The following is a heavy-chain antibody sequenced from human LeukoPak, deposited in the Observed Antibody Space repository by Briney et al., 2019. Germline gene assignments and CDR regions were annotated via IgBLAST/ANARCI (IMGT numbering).Heavy chain of an antibody. Sequence: PSETLSLTCTVSGGSISSSNYYWGWIRQPPGKELEWIGTIYYSGTTHYNPSLKSRVTISVDTSVNQFSLRLSSVTAADTAVYFCARFLLWFGGVGYWGQGTLVTVSS. CDR3: ARFLLWFGGVGY. CDR2: IYYSGTT. J-gene: IGHJ4*02. V-gene: IGHV4-39*01. D-gene: IGHD3-10*01. CDR1: GGSISSSNYY.